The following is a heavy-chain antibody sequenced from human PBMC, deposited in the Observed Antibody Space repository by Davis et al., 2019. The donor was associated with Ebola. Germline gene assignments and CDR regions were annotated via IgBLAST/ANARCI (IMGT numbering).Heavy chain of an antibody. CDR1: GFTVSSNY. Sequence: GESLKISCAASGFTVSSNYMSWVRQAPGKGLEWVSVIYSGGSTYYADSVKGRFTISRDNSKNTLYLQMNSLRAEDTAVYYCARDDDYSGFDYWGQGTLVTVSS. V-gene: IGHV3-53*01. CDR2: IYSGGST. J-gene: IGHJ4*02. CDR3: ARDDDYSGFDY. D-gene: IGHD4-11*01.